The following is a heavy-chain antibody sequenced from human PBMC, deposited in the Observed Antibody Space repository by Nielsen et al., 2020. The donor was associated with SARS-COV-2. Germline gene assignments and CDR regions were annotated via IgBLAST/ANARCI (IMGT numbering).Heavy chain of an antibody. D-gene: IGHD4-17*01. J-gene: IGHJ6*02. V-gene: IGHV4-59*13. CDR2: IFNTGST. Sequence: SETLSLTCTVFGGSIGSYYWSWIRQPPGKGLEWIGHIFNTGSTSYNPSLRSRVTILVDTSKNQFSLKLRFVTAADTAVYYCARGAYGDYERMDVWGQGTSVTVSS. CDR3: ARGAYGDYERMDV. CDR1: GGSIGSYY.